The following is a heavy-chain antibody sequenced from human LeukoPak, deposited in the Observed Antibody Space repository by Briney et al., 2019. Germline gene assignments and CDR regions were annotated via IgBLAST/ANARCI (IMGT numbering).Heavy chain of an antibody. J-gene: IGHJ3*02. V-gene: IGHV4-34*01. CDR1: GGSFSGYY. CDR2: INHSGST. Sequence: TSETLSLTCAVYGGSFSGYYWSWIRQPPGKGLEWIGEINHSGSTNYNPSLKSRVTISVDTSKNQFSLKLSSVTAADTAVYYCARGLIDYGGNSVHAFDIWGQGTMVTVSS. D-gene: IGHD4-23*01. CDR3: ARGLIDYGGNSVHAFDI.